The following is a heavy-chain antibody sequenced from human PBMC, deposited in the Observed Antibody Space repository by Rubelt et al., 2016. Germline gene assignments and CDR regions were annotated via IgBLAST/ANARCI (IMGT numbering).Heavy chain of an antibody. CDR3: ARVHGYYGMDV. V-gene: IGHV4-61*01. CDR1: GGSVSSGSYY. Sequence: QVQLQESGPGLVKPSETLSLTCTVSGGSVSSGSYYWSWIRQPPGKGLEWIGYIYYSGSTNYNPSLKSRVTRSVDTSKNQFSLKLSSVTAADTAVYYCARVHGYYGMDVWGQGTTVTVSS. CDR2: IYYSGST. J-gene: IGHJ6*02.